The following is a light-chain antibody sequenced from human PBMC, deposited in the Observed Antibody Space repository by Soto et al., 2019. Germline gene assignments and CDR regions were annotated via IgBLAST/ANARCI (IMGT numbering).Light chain of an antibody. J-gene: IGKJ4*01. V-gene: IGKV1-27*01. CDR1: QGIAPY. CDR2: ATS. Sequence: DVQMTQSPSSLSAFVGDRVTITCRASQGIAPYLAWFQQKPGKVPKLLIYATSTLQSGAPSRFSGSGSGTDFTLTINCLQPEDVGTYYCQNYNSAPLTFGGGTKVEIK. CDR3: QNYNSAPLT.